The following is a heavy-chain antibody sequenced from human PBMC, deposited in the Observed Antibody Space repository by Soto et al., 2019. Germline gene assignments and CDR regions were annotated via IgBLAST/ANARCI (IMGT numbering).Heavy chain of an antibody. CDR1: GITFSNYT. D-gene: IGHD4-17*01. V-gene: IGHV3-23*01. J-gene: IGHJ6*02. CDR3: ATVTKWSYGMDV. Sequence: GGSLRLSCAASGITFSNYTMTWVRQAPGKGLEWFSSISRSGGSTHYADSVKGRFTISRDNSKNSLYLQMNSLTVEDTAVYFCATVTKWSYGMDVWGQGTTVT. CDR2: ISRSGGST.